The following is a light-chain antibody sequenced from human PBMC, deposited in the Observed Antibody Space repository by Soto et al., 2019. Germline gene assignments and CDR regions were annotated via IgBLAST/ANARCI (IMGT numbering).Light chain of an antibody. J-gene: IGLJ1*01. CDR3: NSYTSSSTLPYV. Sequence: QSALTQPASVSGSPGQSITISCTGTSSDVGVYNYVSWYQQHPGKAPKCMIYDGINRPSGVSKRFSGSKSGNTASLTISGLQAEDEADYYCNSYTSSSTLPYVFGTGTKLTVL. CDR2: DGI. CDR1: SSDVGVYNY. V-gene: IGLV2-14*01.